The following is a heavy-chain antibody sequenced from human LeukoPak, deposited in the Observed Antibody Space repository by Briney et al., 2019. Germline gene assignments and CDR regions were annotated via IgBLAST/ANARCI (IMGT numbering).Heavy chain of an antibody. Sequence: SETLSLSCIVSGDSISLFYWSWIRQPPGKGLEWIGYIHYSGRTNYNPSLKSRVTMSLDTSKNHFSLKLRSVTAADTAVYYCARVSPDTATDYGWFDPWGQGSLVTVSS. J-gene: IGHJ5*02. V-gene: IGHV4-59*01. D-gene: IGHD5-18*01. CDR1: GDSISLFY. CDR2: IHYSGRT. CDR3: ARVSPDTATDYGWFDP.